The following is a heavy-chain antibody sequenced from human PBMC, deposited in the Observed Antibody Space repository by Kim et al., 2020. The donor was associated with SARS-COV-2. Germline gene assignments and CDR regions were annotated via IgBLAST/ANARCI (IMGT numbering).Heavy chain of an antibody. CDR1: GGTFSSYA. Sequence: SVKVSCKASGGTFSSYAISWVRQAPGQGLEWMGGIIPIFGTANYAQKFQGRVTITADESTSTAYMELSSLRSEDTAVYYCARLSSGWYKVENWFDPWGQGTLVTVSS. J-gene: IGHJ5*02. CDR3: ARLSSGWYKVENWFDP. V-gene: IGHV1-69*13. CDR2: IIPIFGTA. D-gene: IGHD6-19*01.